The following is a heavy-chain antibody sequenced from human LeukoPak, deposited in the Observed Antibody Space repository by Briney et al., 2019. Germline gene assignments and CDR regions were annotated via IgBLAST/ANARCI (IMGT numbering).Heavy chain of an antibody. D-gene: IGHD6-6*01. Sequence: GGSLRLSCAASGFTFSSYWMSWVRQAPGKGLERVANIKQDGSEKYYVDSVKGRFTISRDNAKNSLYLQMNSLRAEDTAVYYCARDSCIAARCDAFDIWGQGTMVTVSS. CDR1: GFTFSSYW. V-gene: IGHV3-7*01. J-gene: IGHJ3*02. CDR3: ARDSCIAARCDAFDI. CDR2: IKQDGSEK.